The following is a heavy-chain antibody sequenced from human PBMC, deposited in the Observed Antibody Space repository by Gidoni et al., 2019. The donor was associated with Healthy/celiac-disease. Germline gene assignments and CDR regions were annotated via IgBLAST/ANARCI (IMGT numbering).Heavy chain of an antibody. Sequence: SYGMHWVRQAPGKGLEWVAVISYDGSNKYYADSVKGRFTISRDNSKNTLYLQMNSLRAEDTAVYYCAKEDRGYSYGLEPGGYFDYWGQGTLVTVSS. CDR3: AKEDRGYSYGLEPGGYFDY. D-gene: IGHD5-18*01. J-gene: IGHJ4*02. CDR2: ISYDGSNK. CDR1: SYG. V-gene: IGHV3-30*18.